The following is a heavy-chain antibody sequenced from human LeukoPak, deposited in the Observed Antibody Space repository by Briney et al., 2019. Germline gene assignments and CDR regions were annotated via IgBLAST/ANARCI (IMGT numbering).Heavy chain of an antibody. CDR3: VRVREGRSGWCGEDRDL. Sequence: GGSLRLSCAASGFTFSTYGMHWVRQAPGKGLEWVAFIRYGGGDTYYADSVQGRFTISRDNSKNTLSLQMNSLRYEDTAVYYCVRVREGRSGWCGEDRDLWGEGTLVSVSS. J-gene: IGHJ4*02. CDR2: IRYGGGDT. D-gene: IGHD6-19*01. V-gene: IGHV3-30*02. CDR1: GFTFSTYG.